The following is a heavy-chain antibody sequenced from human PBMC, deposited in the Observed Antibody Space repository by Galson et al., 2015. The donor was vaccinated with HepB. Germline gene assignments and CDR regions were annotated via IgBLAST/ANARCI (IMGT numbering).Heavy chain of an antibody. CDR3: AKTSAAAPDGFDI. CDR1: GFTFSSYG. Sequence: SLRLSCAASGFTFSSYGMHWVRQAPGKGLEWVAVISYDGSNKYYADSVKGRFTISRDNSKNTLYLQMNSLRAEDTAVYYCAKTSAAAPDGFDIWGQGTMVTVSP. D-gene: IGHD2-15*01. CDR2: ISYDGSNK. J-gene: IGHJ3*02. V-gene: IGHV3-30*18.